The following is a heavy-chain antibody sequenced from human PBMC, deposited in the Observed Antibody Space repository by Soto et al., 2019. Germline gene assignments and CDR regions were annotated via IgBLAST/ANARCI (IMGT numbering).Heavy chain of an antibody. Sequence: GESLKISCKGSRYSFTSYWIGWVRQMPGKGLKWMGIIYPGDSDTRYSPSFQGQVTISADKSNSTSYLQWSSLKASDTAMYYCARAPSNYYYGMDVWGQGTTVTVSS. CDR3: ARAPSNYYYGMDV. V-gene: IGHV5-51*01. J-gene: IGHJ6*02. CDR1: RYSFTSYW. CDR2: IYPGDSDT.